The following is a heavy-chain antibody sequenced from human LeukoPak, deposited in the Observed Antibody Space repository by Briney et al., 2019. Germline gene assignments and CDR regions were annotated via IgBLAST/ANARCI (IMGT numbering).Heavy chain of an antibody. D-gene: IGHD3-9*01. J-gene: IGHJ6*03. CDR2: TNPYRGNT. CDR3: AREGDILTGYSLYYYYYYYMDV. V-gene: IGHV1-8*01. Sequence: ASVKASCKPSGYTFTRYDINWVRQATGLGLEWMGWTNPYRGNTGYAQKFQGRVTMTRNTSISTAYMELSSLRSEDTAVYYCAREGDILTGYSLYYYYYYYMDVWGKGTTVTVSS. CDR1: GYTFTRYD.